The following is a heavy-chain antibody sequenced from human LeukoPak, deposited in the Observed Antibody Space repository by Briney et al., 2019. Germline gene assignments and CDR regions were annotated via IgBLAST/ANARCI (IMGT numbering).Heavy chain of an antibody. Sequence: SETLSLTCTVSGGSISSSSYYWGWIRQPPGKGLEWIGSIYYSGSTYYNPSLKSRVTISVDTSKNQFSLKLSSVTAADTAVYYCAMGKYSSSWYYFDYWGQGTPVTVSS. CDR3: AMGKYSSSWYYFDY. J-gene: IGHJ4*02. V-gene: IGHV4-39*07. CDR2: IYYSGST. CDR1: GGSISSSSYY. D-gene: IGHD6-13*01.